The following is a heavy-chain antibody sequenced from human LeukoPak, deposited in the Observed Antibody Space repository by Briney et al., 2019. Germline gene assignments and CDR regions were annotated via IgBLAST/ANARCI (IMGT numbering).Heavy chain of an antibody. D-gene: IGHD3-9*01. CDR2: IYPGDSDT. Sequence: GEPLKISCKGSGYSFTSYWIGWVRQMPGKGLEWMGIIYPGDSDTRYSPSFQGQVTISADKSISTAYLQWSSLKASDTAMYYCARLGVSYDILTGYSNWGQGTLVTVSS. CDR3: ARLGVSYDILTGYSN. V-gene: IGHV5-51*01. J-gene: IGHJ4*02. CDR1: GYSFTSYW.